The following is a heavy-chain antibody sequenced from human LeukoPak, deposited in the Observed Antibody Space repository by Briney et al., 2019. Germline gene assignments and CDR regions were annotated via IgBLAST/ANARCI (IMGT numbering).Heavy chain of an antibody. CDR3: ARMARAALPTNRRNWFDP. Sequence: GASVKVSCKASGYTFTSYDINWVRKATGQGLEWMGWMNPNSGNTGYAQKFQGRVTMTRNTSISTAYMELSSLRSEDTAVYYCARMARAALPTNRRNWFDPWGQGTLVTVSS. J-gene: IGHJ5*02. CDR2: MNPNSGNT. D-gene: IGHD2-2*01. V-gene: IGHV1-8*01. CDR1: GYTFTSYD.